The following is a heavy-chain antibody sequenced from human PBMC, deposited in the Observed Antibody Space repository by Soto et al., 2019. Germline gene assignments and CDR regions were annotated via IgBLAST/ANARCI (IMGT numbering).Heavy chain of an antibody. D-gene: IGHD2-15*01. Sequence: SEILSLTCTVSGGSISRYYWSWIRQPPGKGLEWIGYLYYTGSTYYNPSLKSRVTISVDTSKNQFSLKLSSVTAADTAVYYCARHLTYCSAGSCSSDFPYYRMDGWGQGTTVTVS. CDR2: LYYTGST. J-gene: IGHJ6*02. V-gene: IGHV4-59*08. CDR3: ARHLTYCSAGSCSSDFPYYRMDG. CDR1: GGSISRYY.